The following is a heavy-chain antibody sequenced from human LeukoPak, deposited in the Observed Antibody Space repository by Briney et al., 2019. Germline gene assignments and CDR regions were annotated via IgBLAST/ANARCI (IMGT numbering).Heavy chain of an antibody. CDR1: GGSISSSSYY. CDR3: ARHRYYYRSGSYYGAPYYMDV. Sequence: SETLSLTCTVSGGSISSSSYYWGWIRQPPGKGLEWIGSIYYSGSTYYNPSLKSRVTISVDTSKNHFSLKLSSVTAADTAVYYCARHRYYYRSGSYYGAPYYMDVWGKGTTVTISS. V-gene: IGHV4-39*01. D-gene: IGHD3-10*01. CDR2: IYYSGST. J-gene: IGHJ6*03.